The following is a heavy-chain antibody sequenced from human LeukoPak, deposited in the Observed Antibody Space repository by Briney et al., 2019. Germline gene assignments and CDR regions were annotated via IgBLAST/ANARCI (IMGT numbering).Heavy chain of an antibody. Sequence: PSETLSLTCAVSGGSISRSNWWSWVRQPPGKGLEWIGEIYHSGSTNYNPSLKSRVTISVDTSKNQFSLKLSSVTAADTAVYYCARGLTTVTTNFDYWGQGTLVTVSS. J-gene: IGHJ4*02. CDR1: GGSISRSNW. CDR3: ARGLTTVTTNFDY. CDR2: IYHSGST. V-gene: IGHV4-4*02. D-gene: IGHD4-11*01.